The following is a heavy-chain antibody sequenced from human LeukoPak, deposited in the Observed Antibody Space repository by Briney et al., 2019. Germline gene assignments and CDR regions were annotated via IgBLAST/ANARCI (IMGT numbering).Heavy chain of an antibody. J-gene: IGHJ4*02. CDR3: ARDVMNGYSYGPFDY. CDR2: INPSGGST. V-gene: IGHV1-46*01. Sequence: ASVKVSCKASGYTFTSYYMHWVRQAPGQGLEWMGIINPSGGSTSYAQKFQGRVTMTRDTSTSTVYMELSSLRSEDTPVYYCARDVMNGYSYGPFDYWGQGTLVTVSS. D-gene: IGHD5-18*01. CDR1: GYTFTSYY.